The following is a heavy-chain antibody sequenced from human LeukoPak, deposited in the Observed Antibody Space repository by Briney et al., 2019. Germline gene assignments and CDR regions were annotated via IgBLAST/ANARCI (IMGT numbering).Heavy chain of an antibody. Sequence: ASVKVSCKASGYTFTGYYMHWVRQAPGQGLEWMGWINPNCGGTNYAQKFQGRVTMTRDTSISTAYMELSRLRSDDTAVYYCARDPEGIYCSSTSCYRGDHYYYYMDVWGKGTTVTVSS. CDR2: INPNCGGT. J-gene: IGHJ6*03. D-gene: IGHD2-2*02. CDR1: GYTFTGYY. V-gene: IGHV1-2*02. CDR3: ARDPEGIYCSSTSCYRGDHYYYYMDV.